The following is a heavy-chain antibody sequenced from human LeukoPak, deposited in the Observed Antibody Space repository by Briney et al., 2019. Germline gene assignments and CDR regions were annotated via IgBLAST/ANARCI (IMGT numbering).Heavy chain of an antibody. CDR2: ISSSSSYI. CDR1: GFTFSSYW. CDR3: ARGGTDYYYYGMDV. J-gene: IGHJ6*02. Sequence: PGGSLRLSCAASGFTFSSYWMNWVRQAPGKGLEWVSSISSSSSYIYYADSVKGRFTISRDNAKNSLYLQMNSLRAEDTAVYYCARGGTDYYYYGMDVWGQGTTVTVSS. V-gene: IGHV3-21*01.